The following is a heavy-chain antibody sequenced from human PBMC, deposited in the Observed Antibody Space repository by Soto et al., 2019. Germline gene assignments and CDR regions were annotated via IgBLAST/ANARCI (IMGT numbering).Heavy chain of an antibody. V-gene: IGHV1-18*01. CDR2: ISAYNGNT. CDR1: GYTFTSYH. Sequence: QVQLVQSGAEVKKPGASVKVSCKTSGYTFTSYHITWVRQAPGQGLEWMGWISAYNGNTKYAQEHQGRVTMTTDTSTSTAYRELRSLRSDDTAVYYCARQGIGGYSRSNWFDPWGQGTLVTVSS. J-gene: IGHJ5*02. D-gene: IGHD2-15*01. CDR3: ARQGIGGYSRSNWFDP.